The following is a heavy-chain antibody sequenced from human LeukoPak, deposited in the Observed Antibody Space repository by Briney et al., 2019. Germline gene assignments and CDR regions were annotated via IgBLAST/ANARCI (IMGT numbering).Heavy chain of an antibody. V-gene: IGHV3-20*04. J-gene: IGHJ4*02. D-gene: IGHD3-16*01. Sequence: GGSLRLSCGVSGFTFDDYGMSWVRQAPGKGLEWVSGINWNGETTAYADSVKGRFTISRDNARTSLFLLMSSLRAEDTAVYYWAGSASIGGDFYFDHWGQGTLVTVSS. CDR2: INWNGETT. CDR1: GFTFDDYG. CDR3: AGSASIGGDFYFDH.